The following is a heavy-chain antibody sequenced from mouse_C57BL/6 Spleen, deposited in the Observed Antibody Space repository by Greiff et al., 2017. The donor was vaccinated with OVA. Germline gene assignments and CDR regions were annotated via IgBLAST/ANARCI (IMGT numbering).Heavy chain of an antibody. CDR1: GYTFTSYW. J-gene: IGHJ3*01. CDR3: ARSDGYYPAWFAY. CDR2: IDPSDSYT. Sequence: QVQLKQPGAELVKPGASVKLSCKASGYTFTSYWMQWVKQRPGQGLEWIGEIDPSDSYTNYNQKFKGKATLTVDTSSSTAYMQLSSLTSEDSAVYYCARSDGYYPAWFAYWGQGTLVTVSA. D-gene: IGHD2-3*01. V-gene: IGHV1-50*01.